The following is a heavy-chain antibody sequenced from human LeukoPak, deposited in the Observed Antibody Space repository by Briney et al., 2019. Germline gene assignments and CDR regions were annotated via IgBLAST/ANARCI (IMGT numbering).Heavy chain of an antibody. CDR1: GFTVSNDY. V-gene: IGHV3-66*02. CDR2: IYGDGTT. Sequence: PGGSLRLSCAASGFTVSNDYMAWVRQAPGRGLEWVSLIYGDGTTFYTDSVKGRFTISRDNSKSTLHLQMNSLRPEDTAVYYCARLPSYWGQGTLVTVSS. J-gene: IGHJ4*02. CDR3: ARLPSY.